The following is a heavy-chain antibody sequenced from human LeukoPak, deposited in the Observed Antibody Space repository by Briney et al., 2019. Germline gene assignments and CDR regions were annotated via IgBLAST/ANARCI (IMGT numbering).Heavy chain of an antibody. CDR1: GFTFSSYG. D-gene: IGHD4-4*01. Sequence: GGSLRLSCAASGFTFSSYGMHWVRQAPGKGLEGVAVISYDGSNKYYADSVKGRFTISRDNSKNTLYLQMNSLRAEDTAVYYCAKDQGLHLYYFDYWGQGTLVTVSS. CDR3: AKDQGLHLYYFDY. CDR2: ISYDGSNK. J-gene: IGHJ4*02. V-gene: IGHV3-30*18.